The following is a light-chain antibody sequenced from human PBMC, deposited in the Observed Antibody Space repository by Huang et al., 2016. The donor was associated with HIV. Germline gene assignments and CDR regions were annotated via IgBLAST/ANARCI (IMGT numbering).Light chain of an antibody. J-gene: IGKJ2*01. CDR1: QSVSSN. CDR3: QQYNNWPPMYT. Sequence: EIVMTQSPATLSVSPGERATLSCRASQSVSSNLAWYQQQPGQAPRLLIYGASPRATGIPARFSGSGSGTEFTLTISSLQSEDFAVYYCQQYNNWPPMYTFGQGTKLEIK. CDR2: GAS. V-gene: IGKV3-15*01.